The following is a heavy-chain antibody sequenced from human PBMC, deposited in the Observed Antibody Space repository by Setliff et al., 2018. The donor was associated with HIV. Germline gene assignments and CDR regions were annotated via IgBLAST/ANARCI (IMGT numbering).Heavy chain of an antibody. Sequence: SETLSLTCAVYGGSFSGYYWSWIRQPPGKGLEWIGEFNHSGSTNYNPSLKSRVTISVDTSKNQFSLKLSSVTAADTAVYYCTRAEQQLPYYYYYYGMDVWGQGTTVTVSS. CDR2: FNHSGST. CDR1: GGSFSGYY. D-gene: IGHD6-13*01. J-gene: IGHJ6*02. CDR3: TRAEQQLPYYYYYYGMDV. V-gene: IGHV4-34*01.